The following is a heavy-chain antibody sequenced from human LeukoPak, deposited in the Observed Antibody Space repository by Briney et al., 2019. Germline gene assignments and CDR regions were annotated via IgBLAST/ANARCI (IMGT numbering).Heavy chain of an antibody. CDR3: VKDGRTGPFDY. J-gene: IGHJ4*02. V-gene: IGHV3-30*02. D-gene: IGHD1-14*01. CDR1: GFTFSSYG. Sequence: GGSLRLSCAASGFTFSSYGMHWVRQAPGKGLEWVAFIRSDGSNKYYADSVKGRIIISRDNSKNTLYLQMNSLRAEDTALYYCVKDGRTGPFDYWGQGTLVTVSS. CDR2: IRSDGSNK.